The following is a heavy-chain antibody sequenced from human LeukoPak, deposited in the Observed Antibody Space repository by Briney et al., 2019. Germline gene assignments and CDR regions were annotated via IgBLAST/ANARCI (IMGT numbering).Heavy chain of an antibody. J-gene: IGHJ1*01. V-gene: IGHV5-51*01. CDR1: GYSFTSYW. CDR2: IYPGDSDT. D-gene: IGHD3-22*01. CDR3: ARQGYDSSGYYYDFQH. Sequence: GESLKISCKGSGYSFTSYWIAWVRQMPGKGLEWMGSIYPGDSDTRYSPSFQGQVTISADKSISTAYLQWSSLKASDTAMYYCARQGYDSSGYYYDFQHWGQGTLVTVSS.